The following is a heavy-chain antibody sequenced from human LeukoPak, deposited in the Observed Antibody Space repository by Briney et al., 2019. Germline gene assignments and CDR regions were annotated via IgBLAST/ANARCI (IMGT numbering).Heavy chain of an antibody. CDR3: ARVPDIYCPSTSCVDY. CDR2: IIPIFGTA. J-gene: IGHJ4*02. Sequence: SVKVSCKASGGTFSSYAISWVRQAPGQGLEWMGGIIPIFGTANYAQKFQGRVTITADESTSTAYMELSSLRSEDTAVYYCARVPDIYCPSTSCVDYWGQGTLVTVSS. V-gene: IGHV1-69*01. D-gene: IGHD2-2*01. CDR1: GGTFSSYA.